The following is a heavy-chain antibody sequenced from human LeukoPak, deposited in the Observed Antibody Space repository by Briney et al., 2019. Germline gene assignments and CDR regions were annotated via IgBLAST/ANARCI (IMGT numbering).Heavy chain of an antibody. V-gene: IGHV4-59*08. CDR1: GGSISSYY. CDR2: IYYSGST. CDR3: ARASVGQWLVGLMDY. J-gene: IGHJ4*02. Sequence: KSSETLSLTCTVSGGSISSYYWSWIRQPPGKGLEWIGYIYYSGSTNYNPSLKSRVTISVDTSKNQFSLKLSSVTAADTAVYYCARASVGQWLVGLMDYWGQGTLVTVSS. D-gene: IGHD6-19*01.